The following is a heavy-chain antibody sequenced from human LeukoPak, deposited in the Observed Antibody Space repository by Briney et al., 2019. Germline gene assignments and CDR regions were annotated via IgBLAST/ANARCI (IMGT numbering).Heavy chain of an antibody. Sequence: GGALRLSRVPSGFSLSSYGMHWVRPAHGRGLGWVAFIRYDGSNKYYPDSVKGRFTISRDNSKNTLYLQKNSLRAEDTGVYYCAKDPSSPFGVVTYYFDYWGQGTLVTVSS. D-gene: IGHD3-3*01. V-gene: IGHV3-30*02. CDR3: AKDPSSPFGVVTYYFDY. CDR1: GFSLSSYG. J-gene: IGHJ4*02. CDR2: IRYDGSNK.